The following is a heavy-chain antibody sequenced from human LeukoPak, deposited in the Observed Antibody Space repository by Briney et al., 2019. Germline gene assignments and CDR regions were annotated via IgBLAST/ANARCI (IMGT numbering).Heavy chain of an antibody. CDR1: GFTFNYYA. D-gene: IGHD5-18*01. J-gene: IGHJ4*02. CDR3: ATYRQVQVPFEC. V-gene: IGHV3-30*03. CDR2: VSYDGTDK. Sequence: GGSLRLSCAASGFTFNYYAMHWVRQAPGKGLEWVAVVSYDGTDKYYADSVKGRFTISRDNSKNTLYLQMNSLRAEDTAIYYCATYRQVQVPFECWGQGTLVTVSS.